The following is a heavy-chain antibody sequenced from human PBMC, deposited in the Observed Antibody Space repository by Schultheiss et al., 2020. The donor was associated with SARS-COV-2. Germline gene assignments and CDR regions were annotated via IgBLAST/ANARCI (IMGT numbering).Heavy chain of an antibody. J-gene: IGHJ6*02. CDR3: ASVYCSSTSCYGVLLDV. D-gene: IGHD2-2*01. CDR1: GFTFSSYW. Sequence: GGSLRLSCAASGFTFSSYWMHWVRQAPGKGLEWVAVISYDGSNKYYADSVKGRFTISRDNSKNTLYLQMNSLRAEDTAVYYCASVYCSSTSCYGVLLDVWGQETTVTVA. V-gene: IGHV3-30*03. CDR2: ISYDGSNK.